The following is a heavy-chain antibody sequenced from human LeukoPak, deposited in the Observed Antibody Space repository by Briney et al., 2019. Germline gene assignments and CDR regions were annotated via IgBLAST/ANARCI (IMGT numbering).Heavy chain of an antibody. J-gene: IGHJ4*02. CDR3: GTSHDYRDFPFDY. CDR2: IYPGNCNT. Sequence: GEAPKISCKGSGYSFTTYCNGWGRQMPGEGLEVMRIIYPGNCNTIYSPSFQGRVHIPAGKSINTAYLQWRSLKTSDTAMYYCGTSHDYRDFPFDYRGQGTLVTVSS. CDR1: GYSFTTYC. D-gene: IGHD4-17*01. V-gene: IGHV5-51*01.